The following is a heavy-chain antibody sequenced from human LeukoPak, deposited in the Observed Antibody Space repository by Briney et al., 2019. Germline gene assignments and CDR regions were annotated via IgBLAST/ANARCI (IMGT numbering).Heavy chain of an antibody. J-gene: IGHJ4*02. V-gene: IGHV4-39*01. Sequence: KPSETLSLTCTVSGGSISSSSYYWGWIRQPPGKGLEWIGSIYYSGSTYYNPSLKSRVTISVDTSKNQFSLKLSSVTAADTAVYYCARLRYSGSYYVYYWGQGTLVTVSS. CDR2: IYYSGST. D-gene: IGHD1-26*01. CDR3: ARLRYSGSYYVYY. CDR1: GGSISSSSYY.